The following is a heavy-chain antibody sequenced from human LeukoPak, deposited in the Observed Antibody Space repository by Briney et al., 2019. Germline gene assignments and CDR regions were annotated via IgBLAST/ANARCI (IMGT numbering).Heavy chain of an antibody. D-gene: IGHD3-22*01. Sequence: GGSLRLSCAASGFTFSSYAMSWVRQAPGKGREWVSAISGSGGSTYYADSVRGRFTISRDNSKNTLYLQMNSLRAEDTAVYYCAKVPYYDSSHYWGQGTLVTVSS. CDR1: GFTFSSYA. CDR2: ISGSGGST. J-gene: IGHJ4*02. CDR3: AKVPYYDSSHY. V-gene: IGHV3-23*01.